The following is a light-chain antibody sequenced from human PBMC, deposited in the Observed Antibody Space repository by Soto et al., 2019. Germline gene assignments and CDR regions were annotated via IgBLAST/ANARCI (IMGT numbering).Light chain of an antibody. CDR1: LSIGRY. CDR2: GTS. J-gene: IGKJ4*01. V-gene: IGKV1-39*01. Sequence: DIQMTQSPSSLSASVGDKVTIFCRASLSIGRYLNCYQQQPGKAPELLIYGTSNLRSGVQSRFSGCGSGTDFSLTINSLQVEDFAMYYCQQGNSAPRTFGGWTKVEIK. CDR3: QQGNSAPRT.